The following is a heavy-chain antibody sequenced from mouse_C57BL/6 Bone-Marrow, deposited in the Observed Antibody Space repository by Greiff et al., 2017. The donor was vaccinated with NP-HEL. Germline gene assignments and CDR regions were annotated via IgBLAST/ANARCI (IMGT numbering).Heavy chain of an antibody. CDR2: ISNLAYSI. CDR1: GFTFSDYG. V-gene: IGHV5-15*01. J-gene: IGHJ4*01. Sequence: EVKLVESGGGLVQPGGSLKLSCAASGFTFSDYGMAWVRQAPRKGPEWVAFISNLAYSIYYADTVTGRFTISRENAKNTLYLEMSSLRSEDTAMYYCARHEWGAMDYWGQGTSVTVSS. CDR3: ARHEWGAMDY.